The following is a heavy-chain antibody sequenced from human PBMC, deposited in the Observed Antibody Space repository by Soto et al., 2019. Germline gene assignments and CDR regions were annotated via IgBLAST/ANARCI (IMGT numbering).Heavy chain of an antibody. V-gene: IGHV1-18*01. D-gene: IGHD3-9*01. J-gene: IGHJ6*02. CDR3: ARVDYYDILTCYYFYYYYVMDV. CDR2: ISAYNGNT. Sequence: APVKGSLEGSGFTFSQFGISWGGRGPGQRLEWMGWISAYNGNTNYAQKLQGRVTMTTDTSTSTAYMELRSLRSDDTAVYYCARVDYYDILTCYYFYYYYVMDVWGQGTTVIVSS. CDR1: GFTFSQFG.